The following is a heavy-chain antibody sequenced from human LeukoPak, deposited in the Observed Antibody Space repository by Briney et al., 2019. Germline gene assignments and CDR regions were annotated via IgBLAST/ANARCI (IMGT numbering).Heavy chain of an antibody. V-gene: IGHV3-43*02. CDR1: GFTFDDYA. D-gene: IGHD3-22*01. CDR2: ISGDGGST. Sequence: PGGPLRLSCAASGFTFDDYAMHRVRQAPGKGLEWVSLISGDGGSTYYADSVKGRFTISRDNSKNSLYLQMNSLRTEDTALYYCAKEVMCAKTYYYDSSGCYYFDYWGQGTLVTVSS. J-gene: IGHJ4*02. CDR3: AKEVMCAKTYYYDSSGCYYFDY.